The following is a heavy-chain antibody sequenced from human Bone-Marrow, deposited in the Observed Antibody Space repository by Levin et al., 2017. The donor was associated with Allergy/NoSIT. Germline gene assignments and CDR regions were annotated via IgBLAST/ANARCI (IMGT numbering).Heavy chain of an antibody. CDR1: GYTFTGYY. V-gene: IGHV1-2*02. CDR2: INPHNGDT. CDR3: ARRSDNTGYPLDY. Sequence: PGASVKVSCKVSGYTFTGYYLQWVRQAPGQGLEWLGWINPHNGDTDFAQKFQGRVTMTRDTSIRTAYMELTSLKSDDTAVYFCARRSDNTGYPLDYWGQGTLVTVSS. J-gene: IGHJ4*01. D-gene: IGHD3-22*01.